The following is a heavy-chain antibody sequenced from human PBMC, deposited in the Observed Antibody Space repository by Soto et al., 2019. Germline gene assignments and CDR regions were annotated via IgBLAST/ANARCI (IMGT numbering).Heavy chain of an antibody. Sequence: PGGSLRLSCASSVFTFISHGMHWVRQVPGQGLDWMAVISYDGDNKYYADSVKGRFTISRDNSKNTLFLQMNGLRTEDTAVYYCAKDRDVVSDHFEYWGRGTLVTVSS. CDR1: VFTFISHG. V-gene: IGHV3-30*18. CDR3: AKDRDVVSDHFEY. D-gene: IGHD2-15*01. CDR2: ISYDGDNK. J-gene: IGHJ4*02.